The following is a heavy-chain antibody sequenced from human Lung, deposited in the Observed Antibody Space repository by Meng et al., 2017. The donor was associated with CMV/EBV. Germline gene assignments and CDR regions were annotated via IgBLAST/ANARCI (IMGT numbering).Heavy chain of an antibody. J-gene: IGHJ6*02. Sequence: GESXKISCEASGFTFRSYNMNWVRQAPGKGLEWVSYISFSSSIIHYADSVKGRFTISRDNARDSLYLQMNSLRAEDTAVYFCAGYTSSSYGMGVWGQGTPVTVSS. V-gene: IGHV3-48*04. CDR1: GFTFRSYN. CDR2: ISFSSSII. D-gene: IGHD3-16*02. CDR3: AGYTSSSYGMGV.